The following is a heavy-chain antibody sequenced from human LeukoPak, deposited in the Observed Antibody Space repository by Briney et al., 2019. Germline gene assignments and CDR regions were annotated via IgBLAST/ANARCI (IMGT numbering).Heavy chain of an antibody. J-gene: IGHJ6*03. CDR3: AREWAPYCSSTSCYGLGYYYYYMDV. Sequence: SETLSLTCTVSGGSISSGSYYWSWIRQPAGKGLEWIGRIYTSGSTNYNPSLKSRVTMSVDTSKNQFSLKLSSVTAADTAVYYCAREWAPYCSSTSCYGLGYYYYYMDVWGKGTTVTVSS. D-gene: IGHD2-2*01. CDR1: GGSISSGSYY. CDR2: IYTSGST. V-gene: IGHV4-61*02.